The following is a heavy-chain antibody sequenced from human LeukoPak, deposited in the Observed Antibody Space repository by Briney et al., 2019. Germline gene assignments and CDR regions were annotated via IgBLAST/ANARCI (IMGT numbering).Heavy chain of an antibody. V-gene: IGHV1-69*06. CDR2: IFTVFETT. CDR3: ARAKVSGYPTYWYFDL. D-gene: IGHD3-9*01. Sequence: GASVKVSCKASGDTFSRYALSWVRQAPGQGLEWMGGIFTVFETTHYAKDLQGRVTITADKSTNTVYMELTSLRSEDTAIYYCARAKVSGYPTYWYFDLWGRGTLVTVSS. CDR1: GDTFSRYA. J-gene: IGHJ2*01.